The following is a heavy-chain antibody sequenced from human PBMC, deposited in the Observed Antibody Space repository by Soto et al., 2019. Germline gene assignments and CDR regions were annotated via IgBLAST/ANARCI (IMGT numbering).Heavy chain of an antibody. J-gene: IGHJ4*02. Sequence: QITLNESGPTQVKPRQTLTLTCTFSGFSLTTSGVGVGWIRQSPGKAPEWLALIYWDDDKRYSPSLKSRLTITXDTSKNXXXXXXXXXXXXXXXXXXXXXXXXXXXXXXXXXXXIYFDFWGQGTPVAVSS. CDR3: XXXXXXXXXXXXXXXXIYFDF. V-gene: IGHV2-5*02. CDR1: GFSLTTSGVG. CDR2: IYWDDDK.